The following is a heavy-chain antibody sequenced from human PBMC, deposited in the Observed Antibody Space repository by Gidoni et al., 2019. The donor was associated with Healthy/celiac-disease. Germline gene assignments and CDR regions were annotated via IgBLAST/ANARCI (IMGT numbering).Heavy chain of an antibody. V-gene: IGHV1-69*01. J-gene: IGHJ4*02. CDR1: GGTFRSSA. CDR3: ARTVQLVVRPYYDSSGYNRYYFDY. D-gene: IGHD3-22*01. Sequence: QVQLVQSGAEVKKPGSSVKVSCKASGGTFRSSAISWVRQAPGQGLEWMGGIIPSFGTANYAQKFQGRVTITADESTSTAYMELSSLRSEDTAVYYCARTVQLVVRPYYDSSGYNRYYFDYWGQGTLVTVSS. CDR2: IIPSFGTA.